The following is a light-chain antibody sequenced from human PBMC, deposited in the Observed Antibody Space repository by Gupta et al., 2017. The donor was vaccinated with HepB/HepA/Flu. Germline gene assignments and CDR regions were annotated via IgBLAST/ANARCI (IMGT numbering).Light chain of an antibody. CDR2: AAS. V-gene: IGKV1-39*01. CDR1: QSISNY. CDR3: QQSDSTSYT. J-gene: IGKJ2*01. Sequence: DIQMTQSPSSLSASVGDRVTITCRASQSISNYFNWYQQKPGKAPKLLIYAASNLQSGVPSRFSGSGSGTDLTLTISSLQPEDFATYYCQQSDSTSYTFGQGTKLEIK.